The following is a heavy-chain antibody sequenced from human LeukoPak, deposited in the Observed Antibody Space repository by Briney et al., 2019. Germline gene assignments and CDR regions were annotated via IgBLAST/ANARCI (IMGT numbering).Heavy chain of an antibody. CDR3: AKGRRWELPDY. CDR2: IYWNSGGT. Sequence: QPGRSLRLSCAASGFTSNDHAMHWIRQIPGKGLEWVSGIYWNSGGTGYADSVKGRFTISRDNAKNSLYLQVNSLRADDTAAYYCAKGRRWELPDYWGQGTLVTVSS. D-gene: IGHD1-26*01. CDR1: GFTSNDHA. J-gene: IGHJ4*02. V-gene: IGHV3-9*02.